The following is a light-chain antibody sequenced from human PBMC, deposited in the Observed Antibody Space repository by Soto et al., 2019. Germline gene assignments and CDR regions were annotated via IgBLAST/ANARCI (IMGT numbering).Light chain of an antibody. Sequence: DIVMTQSPDSLAVSLGERATINCKSSQSVLYNSNNKNYLAWFQQKPGQPPKLLIHWASTRESGVPDRFSGSRSGTDLTLTISSLQAEDVAVYYCQQYYSTSLWTFGQGTKVDIK. CDR3: QQYYSTSLWT. CDR1: QSVLYNSNNKNY. J-gene: IGKJ1*01. V-gene: IGKV4-1*01. CDR2: WAS.